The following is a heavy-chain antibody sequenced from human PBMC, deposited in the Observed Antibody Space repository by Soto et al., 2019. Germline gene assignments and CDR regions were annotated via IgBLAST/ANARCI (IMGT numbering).Heavy chain of an antibody. CDR2: ISYDGSEK. V-gene: IGHV3-30*18. D-gene: IGHD2-2*02. CDR1: GFTFGSYG. J-gene: IGHJ1*01. CDR3: AKDPAGYCSSSSCYNQYFHL. Sequence: GGSLRLSCVVSGFTFGSYGMHWVRQAPGKGLEWVAVISYDGSEKYNADSAKGRFTISRDNSKNTLYLKMNSLRVEYTALYYCAKDPAGYCSSSSCYNQYFHLWGQGTLVTVSS.